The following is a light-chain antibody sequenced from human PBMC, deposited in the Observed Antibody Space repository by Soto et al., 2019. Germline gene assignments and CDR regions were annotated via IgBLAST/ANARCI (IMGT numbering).Light chain of an antibody. CDR3: SSYTTSNTRQIV. CDR1: SSDVGRYNY. CDR2: DVT. V-gene: IGLV2-14*03. J-gene: IGLJ1*01. Sequence: QSVLTQPASVSGSPGQSITISCTGTSSDVGRYNYVSWYQHHPGKAPKLIIYDVTNRPSGVSNPFSGSKSGNTASLTISGLQPEDEADYYCSSYTTSNTRQIVFGTGTKVTVL.